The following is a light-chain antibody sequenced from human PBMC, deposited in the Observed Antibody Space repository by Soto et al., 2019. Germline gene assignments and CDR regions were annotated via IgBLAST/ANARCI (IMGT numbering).Light chain of an antibody. Sequence: IVLTHSPGTLYLSPGERATLSCRASQSVSSSYLAWYQQKPGQAPRLLMYGASTRATGIPDRFSGSGSGTDFTLTITRLEPEDFAVYYCQQYDRSSWTFGQGTKVDIK. CDR2: GAS. J-gene: IGKJ1*01. CDR1: QSVSSSY. V-gene: IGKV3-20*01. CDR3: QQYDRSSWT.